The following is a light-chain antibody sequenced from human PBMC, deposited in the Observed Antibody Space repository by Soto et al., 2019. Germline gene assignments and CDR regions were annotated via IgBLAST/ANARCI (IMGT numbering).Light chain of an antibody. Sequence: DIQMTQSPSSLSASLGDRVTITCRASQGISNYLVWFQQKPGKVPKLLIYEASALQSGVPSRFSGGGSGTDFTLTISSLQPEDVASYYCQQSDSTPPITFGQGTRLEIK. CDR3: QQSDSTPPIT. CDR1: QGISNY. CDR2: EAS. J-gene: IGKJ5*01. V-gene: IGKV1-27*01.